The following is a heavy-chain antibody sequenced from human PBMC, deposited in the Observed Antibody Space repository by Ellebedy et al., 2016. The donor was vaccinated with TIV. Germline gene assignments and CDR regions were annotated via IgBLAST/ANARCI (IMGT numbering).Heavy chain of an antibody. V-gene: IGHV1-69*13. CDR1: GGTFSSYA. D-gene: IGHD4-23*01. Sequence: SVKVSXXASGGTFSSYAISWVRQAPGQGLEWMGGIIPIFGTANYAQKFQGRVTITADESTSTAYMELSSLRSEDTAVYYCARDNYGGNSGVDYWGQGTLVTVSS. CDR2: IIPIFGTA. CDR3: ARDNYGGNSGVDY. J-gene: IGHJ4*02.